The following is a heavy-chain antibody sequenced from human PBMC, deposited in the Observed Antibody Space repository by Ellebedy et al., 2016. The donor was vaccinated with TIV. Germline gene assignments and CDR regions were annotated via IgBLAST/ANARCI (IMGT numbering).Heavy chain of an antibody. CDR2: ISYDESNQ. CDR3: AVQGYDY. Sequence: GGSLRLSCAASGFTFTNYAMHWVRQAPGKGLEWVAIISYDESNQYYAGSVRGRFTISRDNSKNTLFLQMTSLRIEDTAMYYCAVQGYDYWGQGALVTVSS. V-gene: IGHV3-30*04. D-gene: IGHD5-12*01. J-gene: IGHJ4*02. CDR1: GFTFTNYA.